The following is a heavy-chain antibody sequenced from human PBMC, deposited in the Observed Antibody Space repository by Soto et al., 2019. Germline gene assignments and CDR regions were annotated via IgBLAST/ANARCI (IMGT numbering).Heavy chain of an antibody. V-gene: IGHV3-23*01. CDR3: AKARRLLKRGGAFDV. J-gene: IGHJ3*01. CDR1: GFAFSTSA. D-gene: IGHD2-15*01. CDR2: FGTGGDNT. Sequence: QLLESGGGLVQPGGSLRLSCAASGFAFSTSAMNWVRQAPGKGLEWVSSFGTGGDNTYYADSVKGRFTISRDNSNSTLYLQMNSLRADDTAVYYCAKARRLLKRGGAFDVWGQGTMVTVSS.